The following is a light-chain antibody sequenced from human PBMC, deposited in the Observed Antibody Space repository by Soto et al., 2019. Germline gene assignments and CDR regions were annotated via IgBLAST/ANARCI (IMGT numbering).Light chain of an antibody. Sequence: QSVLTQAPSTSGTPGQRVTISCSGTISNIGGNTVNWYQQVPGTAPKLLIYRDDQRPSGVPDRFSGSKSATSASLAISGLQSEDEAEYYCAAWDDGLKGWLFGGGTKVTVL. CDR2: RDD. J-gene: IGLJ2*01. CDR1: ISNIGGNT. CDR3: AAWDDGLKGWL. V-gene: IGLV1-44*01.